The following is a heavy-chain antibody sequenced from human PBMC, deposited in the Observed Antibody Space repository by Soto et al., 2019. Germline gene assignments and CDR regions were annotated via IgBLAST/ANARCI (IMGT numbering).Heavy chain of an antibody. J-gene: IGHJ3*01. V-gene: IGHV4-39*01. CDR1: GDSISTSHYY. Sequence: PSETLSLTCTVSGDSISTSHYYWGWIRQPPGKGLEWIGSIYKSGSTYYNPSLKSRVTISVDTSKNQFSLKLSSVTAADTAVYYCARPGYYDDSGYWRSPFDFWGQGTMVTVSS. D-gene: IGHD3-22*01. CDR3: ARPGYYDDSGYWRSPFDF. CDR2: IYKSGST.